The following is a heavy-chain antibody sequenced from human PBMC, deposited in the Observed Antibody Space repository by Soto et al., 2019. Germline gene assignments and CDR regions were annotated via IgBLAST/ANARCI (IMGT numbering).Heavy chain of an antibody. CDR2: MNPNSGNT. D-gene: IGHD6-19*01. CDR3: ATPNSSGSYSYYYGMDV. Sequence: ASVKVSCKASGYTFTSYDINWVRQTTGQGLEWMGWMNPNSGNTGYAQKFQGRVTMTRNTSISTAYMELSSLRSEDTAVYYCATPNSSGSYSYYYGMDVWGQGTTVTVSS. J-gene: IGHJ6*02. CDR1: GYTFTSYD. V-gene: IGHV1-8*01.